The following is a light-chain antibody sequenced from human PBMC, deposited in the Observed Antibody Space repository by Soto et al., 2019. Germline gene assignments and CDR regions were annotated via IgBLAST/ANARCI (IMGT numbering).Light chain of an antibody. CDR1: TSNIGAGYD. J-gene: IGLJ1*01. CDR2: ANS. CDR3: QSYDTSLSGSYV. V-gene: IGLV1-40*01. Sequence: QSVLTQAPSVSGAPGQRVIVSCTGSTSNIGAGYDVHWYQQLPGTSPKLLIFANSNRPSGVPDRFSASRSGSSASLTITGLQAEDEADYYCQSYDTSLSGSYVFGSGTKVTVL.